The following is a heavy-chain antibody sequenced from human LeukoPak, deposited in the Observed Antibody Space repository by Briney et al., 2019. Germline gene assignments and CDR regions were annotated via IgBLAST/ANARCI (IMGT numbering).Heavy chain of an antibody. CDR1: GFTFNSYS. J-gene: IGHJ4*02. Sequence: GGSLRLSCAASGFTFNSYSMSWVRQAPGKGLEWVSGTSDRGDYTYYADSVKGRFTISRDTSKNTLYLQMNSLRAEDTALYFCAKKAQYDGHYPLDYWGQGTLVTVSA. CDR2: TSDRGDYT. CDR3: AKKAQYDGHYPLDY. V-gene: IGHV3-23*01. D-gene: IGHD4/OR15-4a*01.